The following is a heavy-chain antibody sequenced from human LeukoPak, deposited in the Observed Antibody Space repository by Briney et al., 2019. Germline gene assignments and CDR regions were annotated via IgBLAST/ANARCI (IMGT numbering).Heavy chain of an antibody. D-gene: IGHD5-12*01. CDR3: ARDLRGYSYYYGMDV. J-gene: IGHJ6*02. CDR2: INPSGGST. CDR1: GYTFTSYY. Sequence: GASVKVSCKASGYTFTSYYMHWVRQAPGQGLEWMGIINPSGGSTSYAQKFQGRVTMTRDTYTSTVYMELSSLRSEDTAVYYCARDLRGYSYYYGMDVWGQGTTVTVSS. V-gene: IGHV1-46*01.